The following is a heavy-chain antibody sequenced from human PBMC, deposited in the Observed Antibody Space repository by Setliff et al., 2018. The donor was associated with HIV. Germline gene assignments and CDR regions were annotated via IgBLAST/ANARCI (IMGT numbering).Heavy chain of an antibody. CDR3: SRGGGNGWRGWFDP. CDR2: INHSGST. J-gene: IGHJ5*02. Sequence: SETLSLTCAVYGGSFSGYYWSWIRQPPGKGLEWIGEINHSGSTNYNPSLKSRVTISEDTSQNQFSLKLISVTAADTAVYYCSRGGGNGWRGWFDPWGQGTLVTVSS. D-gene: IGHD2-15*01. V-gene: IGHV4-34*01. CDR1: GGSFSGYY.